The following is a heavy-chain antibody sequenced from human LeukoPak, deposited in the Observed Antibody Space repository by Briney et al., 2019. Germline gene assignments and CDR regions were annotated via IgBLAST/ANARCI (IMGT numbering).Heavy chain of an antibody. CDR1: GFTFSSHP. CDR2: ISDSSDTR. Sequence: GGSLRFSCVASGFTFSSHPMTWVRQAPGKGLEWVSAISDSSDTRNYADSVRGRFTISRDNSKNTLYLQMNSLRSEDTAVYYCAKKPLHYGSGSYYFDYWGQGTLVTVSS. CDR3: AKKPLHYGSGSYYFDY. V-gene: IGHV3-23*01. J-gene: IGHJ4*02. D-gene: IGHD3-10*01.